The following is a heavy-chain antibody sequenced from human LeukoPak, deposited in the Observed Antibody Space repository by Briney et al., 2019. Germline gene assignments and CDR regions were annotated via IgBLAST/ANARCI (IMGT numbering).Heavy chain of an antibody. CDR2: ISSSGSTI. CDR1: GFTFSSYE. Sequence: GGSLRLSCAASGFTFSSYEMNWVRQAPGKELEWVSYISSSGSTIYYADSVKGRFTISRDNAKNSLYLQMNSLRAEDTAVYYCVQESSSLLRSYFDYWGQGTLVTVSS. D-gene: IGHD2-15*01. J-gene: IGHJ4*02. V-gene: IGHV3-48*03. CDR3: VQESSSLLRSYFDY.